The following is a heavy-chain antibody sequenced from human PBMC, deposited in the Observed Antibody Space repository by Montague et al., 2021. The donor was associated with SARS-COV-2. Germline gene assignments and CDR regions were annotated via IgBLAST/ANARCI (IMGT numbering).Heavy chain of an antibody. CDR2: INHRGTS. Sequence: SETLSLTCAVYGGSFSDYICTWICKRPGKGLEWIGEINHRGTSNNNQYPKSRGSISVDASKYKISLYLVSMTAADTAVYYCARGRQHFNMIVVVMTGGEYYFDYWGQGTLVAVSS. V-gene: IGHV4-34*04. D-gene: IGHD3-22*01. J-gene: IGHJ4*02. CDR1: GGSFSDYI. CDR3: ARGRQHFNMIVVVMTGGEYYFDY.